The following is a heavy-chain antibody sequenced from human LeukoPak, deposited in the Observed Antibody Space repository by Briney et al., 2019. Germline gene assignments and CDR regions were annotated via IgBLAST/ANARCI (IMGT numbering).Heavy chain of an antibody. CDR2: ISGTSSGI. Sequence: GGSLRLSCAASGFTFSNYAMNWVRQAPGKGLEWVSTISGTSSGIYYTDSVKGRFTISRDNSKNTLYLQMNSLRAEDTAVYYCVKDRTTVTASWGWGQGTLITVSS. CDR3: VKDRTTVTASWG. CDR1: GFTFSNYA. V-gene: IGHV3-23*01. D-gene: IGHD4-17*01. J-gene: IGHJ4*02.